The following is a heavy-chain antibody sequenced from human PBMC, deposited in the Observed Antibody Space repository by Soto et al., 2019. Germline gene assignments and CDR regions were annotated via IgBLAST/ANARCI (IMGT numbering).Heavy chain of an antibody. CDR1: GFTFGSNA. Sequence: EVQLLESGGGLVQPGGSLKLSCEASGFTFGSNAMWWFRKAPGKGLEGASAIRGGGETTYYADSVKGRFTISRDNSKNTLYLQMNSLRAEDTAVYYCAFNSGSGSYYFDYWGQGTLVTVSS. CDR2: IRGGGETT. V-gene: IGHV3-23*01. CDR3: AFNSGSGSYYFDY. D-gene: IGHD3-10*01. J-gene: IGHJ4*02.